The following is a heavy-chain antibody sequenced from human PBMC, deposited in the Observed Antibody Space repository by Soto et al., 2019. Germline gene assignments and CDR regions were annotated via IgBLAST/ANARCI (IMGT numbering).Heavy chain of an antibody. CDR1: GFTFSDYY. Sequence: GGSPRLSCAASGFTFSDYYMSWVRQGPGKGLEWVSYISSSGSTIYYADSVKGRFTISRDNAKTSLYLQMNSLRAEDTAVYYCARSPYCTNGECYFPYYMDVWGKGTTVTASS. J-gene: IGHJ6*03. D-gene: IGHD2-8*01. CDR3: ARSPYCTNGECYFPYYMDV. V-gene: IGHV3-11*01. CDR2: ISSSGSTI.